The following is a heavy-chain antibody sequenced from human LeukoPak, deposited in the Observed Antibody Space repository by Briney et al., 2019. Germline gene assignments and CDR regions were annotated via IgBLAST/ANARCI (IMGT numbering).Heavy chain of an antibody. CDR1: GGSIYGGGYY. CDR3: ARGGLVGATTPDY. Sequence: PSETLSLTCTVSGGSIYGGGYYWSWIRQPPGTGLEWIGYIYYSGSTNYNPSLKSRVTISVDTSKNQFSLKLSSVTAADTAVYYCARGGLVGATTPDYWGQGTLVTVSS. V-gene: IGHV4-61*08. CDR2: IYYSGST. D-gene: IGHD1-26*01. J-gene: IGHJ4*02.